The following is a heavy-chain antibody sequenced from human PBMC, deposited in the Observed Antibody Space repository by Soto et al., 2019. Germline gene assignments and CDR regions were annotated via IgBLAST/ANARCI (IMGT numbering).Heavy chain of an antibody. Sequence: SETLSLTCTVSGGSISSDSYYWGWIRQSPEKGLEWIASISYSGGTYYSPTLKSRLIISVDTSKSQFYLKLSSVTAADTAVYYCVRLPQRDNFERCDWGQGTLVTVSS. CDR3: VRLPQRDNFERCD. CDR2: ISYSGGT. V-gene: IGHV4-39*01. J-gene: IGHJ4*02. CDR1: GGSISSDSYY. D-gene: IGHD1-1*01.